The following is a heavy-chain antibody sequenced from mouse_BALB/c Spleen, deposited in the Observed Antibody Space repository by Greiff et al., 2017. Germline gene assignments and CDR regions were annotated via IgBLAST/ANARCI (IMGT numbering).Heavy chain of an antibody. Sequence: EVKLMESGGGLVKPGGSLKLSCAASGFTFSSYAMSWVRQSPEKRLEWVAEISSGGSTYYPDTVKGRFTISRDNAKNTLYLQMSSLKSEDTAMYYCARQDGYDEEVYFDYWGQGTTLTVSS. CDR3: ARQDGYDEEVYFDY. V-gene: IGHV5-12-2*01. D-gene: IGHD2-2*01. CDR1: GFTFSSYA. J-gene: IGHJ2*01. CDR2: ISSGGST.